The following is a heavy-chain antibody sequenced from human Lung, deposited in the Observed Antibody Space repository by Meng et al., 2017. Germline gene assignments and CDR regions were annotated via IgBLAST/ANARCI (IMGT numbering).Heavy chain of an antibody. J-gene: IGHJ4*02. CDR1: GGANSGSY. V-gene: IGHV4-34*01. CDR3: ARERHSTIIRGVIDF. CDR2: INHGGST. D-gene: IGHD3-10*01. Sequence: QVQIPQRVARLLRPTENLSLTCAGYGGANSGSYWSRILQSPAKGLECIGKINHGGSTNYNPSLESRVTISVDTPKNQFSLRLTSMTVADTAVYYCARERHSTIIRGVIDFWGQGALVTVSS.